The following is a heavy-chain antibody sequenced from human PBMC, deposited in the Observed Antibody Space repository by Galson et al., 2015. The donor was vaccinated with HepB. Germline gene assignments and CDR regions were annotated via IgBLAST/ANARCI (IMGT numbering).Heavy chain of an antibody. Sequence: QSGAEVKKPGESLKISCKGSGYSFSTYWIAWVRQMPGKGLEWMGVIYPGDSETRYSPSFQGQVTISADKSVSTAYLQWSSLKASDSAMYYCARRYSESDGMDVWGQGTTVTVSS. V-gene: IGHV5-51*01. D-gene: IGHD1-26*01. J-gene: IGHJ6*02. CDR3: ARRYSESDGMDV. CDR2: IYPGDSET. CDR1: GYSFSTYW.